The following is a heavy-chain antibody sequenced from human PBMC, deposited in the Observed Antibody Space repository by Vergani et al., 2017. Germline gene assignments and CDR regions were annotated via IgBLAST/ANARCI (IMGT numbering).Heavy chain of an antibody. V-gene: IGHV3-21*01. CDR3: ARDHRGGRDY. CDR2: ISSSSSYI. CDR1: GFTFSSYS. Sequence: EVQLVESGGGLVKPGGSLRLSCAASGFTFSSYSMNWVRQAPGKGLEWVSSISSSSSYIYYADSVKGRFTISRDNAKISLYLQMNSLRAEDTAVYYCARDHRGGRDYWGQGTLVTVSS. J-gene: IGHJ4*02.